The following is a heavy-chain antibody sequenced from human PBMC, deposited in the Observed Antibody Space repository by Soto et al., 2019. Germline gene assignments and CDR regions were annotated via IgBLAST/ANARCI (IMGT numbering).Heavy chain of an antibody. V-gene: IGHV3-23*01. CDR3: AKLQTPDF. J-gene: IGHJ4*02. CDR1: GFTFSSYA. D-gene: IGHD4-4*01. Sequence: GGSLSLSCAASGFTFSSYAMSWVRQAPGKGLEWVSGISGSGDSTNYADSVKGRFTISRDNSKNTLYLQMNSLRAEDTAVYYCAKLQTPDFWGQGTLVPVSS. CDR2: ISGSGDST.